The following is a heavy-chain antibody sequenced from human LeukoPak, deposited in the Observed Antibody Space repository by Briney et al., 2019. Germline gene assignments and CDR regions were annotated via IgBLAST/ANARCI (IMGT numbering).Heavy chain of an antibody. D-gene: IGHD5-12*01. CDR2: ISVSGSGSST. J-gene: IGHJ4*02. CDR3: AKGWLRLVDY. V-gene: IGHV3-23*01. CDR1: GFTFSSYA. Sequence: GSLRLSCAASGFTFSSYAMTWVRQAPGKGLEWVSGISVSGSGSSTFYADSVKGRFTVSRDNSKNTLYLQINSLRAEDTAVYYCAKGWLRLVDYWGQGTLVTVSS.